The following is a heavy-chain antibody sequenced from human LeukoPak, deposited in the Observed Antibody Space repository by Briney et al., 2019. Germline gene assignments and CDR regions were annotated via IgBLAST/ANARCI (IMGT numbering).Heavy chain of an antibody. CDR2: IKGDGSST. V-gene: IGHV3-74*01. Sequence: GGSLRLSCAASGFTFTTYWMHWVRQVPGKGLVWVARIKGDGSSTRHADSMKGRFTISKDNAKNTLYLQMNSLRDEDTAVYYCVREGLECSGSSCQRAAFDYWGQGTLVTVSS. CDR3: VREGLECSGSSCQRAAFDY. CDR1: GFTFTTYW. J-gene: IGHJ4*02. D-gene: IGHD2-2*01.